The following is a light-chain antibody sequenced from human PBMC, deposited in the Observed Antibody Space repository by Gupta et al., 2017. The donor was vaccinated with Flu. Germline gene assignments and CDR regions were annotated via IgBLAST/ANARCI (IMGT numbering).Light chain of an antibody. CDR3: QQFWT. J-gene: IGKJ1*01. CDR2: GAS. CDR1: QSASSRY. Sequence: PGEVATRSCRDSQSASSRYLAGCQQKPGQAPRLFLYGASSRATGIRDRFSCIGSGTDFTRTSSRMETQDSAVYDGQQFWTFGQGTKVEIK. V-gene: IGKV3-20*01.